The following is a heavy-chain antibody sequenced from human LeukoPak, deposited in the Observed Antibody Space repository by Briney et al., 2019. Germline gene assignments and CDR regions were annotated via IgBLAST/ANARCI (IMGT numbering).Heavy chain of an antibody. CDR2: LSFDGIKK. V-gene: IGHV3-30-3*01. Sequence: GGSLRLSCAASGFIFGRCAMYWVRQSPGKGLEWVAVLSFDGIKKHYAGAMGGRITISRDNSKNTMYLQMNSLRTEDTAVYYCARAQRVTMIEVVISAFDIWGQGTLVTVSS. D-gene: IGHD3-22*01. CDR3: ARAQRVTMIEVVISAFDI. J-gene: IGHJ3*02. CDR1: GFIFGRCA.